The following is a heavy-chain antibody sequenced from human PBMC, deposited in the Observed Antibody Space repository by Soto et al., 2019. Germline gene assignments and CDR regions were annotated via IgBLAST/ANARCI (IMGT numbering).Heavy chain of an antibody. J-gene: IGHJ6*02. D-gene: IGHD3-10*01. CDR1: GVTFSSYA. V-gene: IGHV1-69*13. Sequence: SVKVSRKASGVTFSSYAISWVRQAPGQGLEWMGGIIPIFGTANYAQRFQGRVTITADESTSTAYMELSSLRSEDTAVYYCVQGGRRYYYYGRDVWGQGTTGTLSS. CDR3: VQGGRRYYYYGRDV. CDR2: IIPIFGTA.